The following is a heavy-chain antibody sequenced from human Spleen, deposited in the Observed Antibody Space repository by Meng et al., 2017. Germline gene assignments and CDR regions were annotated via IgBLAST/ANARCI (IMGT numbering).Heavy chain of an antibody. CDR3: AREAVVSSSWYGSVFDY. CDR1: GFTFSSYS. Sequence: GGSLRLSCAASGFTFSSYSMNWVRQAPGKGLEWVSSISSSSSYIYYADSVKGRFTISRDNAKNSLYLQMNSLRAEDTAVYYCAREAVVSSSWYGSVFDYWGQGTLVTVSS. CDR2: ISSSSSYI. D-gene: IGHD6-13*01. V-gene: IGHV3-21*01. J-gene: IGHJ4*02.